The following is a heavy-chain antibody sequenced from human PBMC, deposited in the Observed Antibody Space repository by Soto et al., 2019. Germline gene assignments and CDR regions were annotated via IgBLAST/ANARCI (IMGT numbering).Heavy chain of an antibody. D-gene: IGHD6-19*01. CDR1: GGSISSYY. CDR3: AKEGSGWPPRFDY. J-gene: IGHJ4*02. CDR2: IYFSGNT. Sequence: SETLSLTCTVSGGSISSYYWSWIRHPPGKGLEWIGYIYFSGNTNYNPSLKSRVTLSLDTSKTQFSLKLRSVTAADTAIYYCAKEGSGWPPRFDYWGQGTPVTVSS. V-gene: IGHV4-59*01.